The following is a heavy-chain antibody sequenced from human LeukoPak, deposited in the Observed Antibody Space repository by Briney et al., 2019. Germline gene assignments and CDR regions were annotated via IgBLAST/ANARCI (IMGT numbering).Heavy chain of an antibody. J-gene: IGHJ5*02. CDR1: GFTFSSYG. V-gene: IGHV3-30*02. CDR3: AKDIAYNWNVGFDP. CDR2: IRYDGSNK. Sequence: GGSLRLSSAASGFTFSSYGMHWVRQAPGKGLEWVAFIRYDGSNKYYADSVKGRFTISRDNSKNTLYLQMNSLRAEDTAVYYCAKDIAYNWNVGFDPWGQGTLVTVSS. D-gene: IGHD1-20*01.